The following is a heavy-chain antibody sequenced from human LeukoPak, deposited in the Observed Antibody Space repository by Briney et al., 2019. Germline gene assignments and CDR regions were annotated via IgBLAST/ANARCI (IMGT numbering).Heavy chain of an antibody. Sequence: SETLSLTCSVSGGSISSYYWSWIRQPPGKRLEWIGYIYASGSTNYNLSLKSRVSISIDTSKNQFSLKLNSVTAADTAVYYCARRNDYMDVWGKGTTVTVSS. J-gene: IGHJ6*03. CDR1: GGSISSYY. CDR2: IYASGST. V-gene: IGHV4-4*09. CDR3: ARRNDYMDV.